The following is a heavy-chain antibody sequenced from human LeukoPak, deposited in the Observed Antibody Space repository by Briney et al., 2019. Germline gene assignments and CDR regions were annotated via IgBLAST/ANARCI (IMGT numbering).Heavy chain of an antibody. D-gene: IGHD5-18*01. CDR1: GGSISSHY. CDR3: ARKAESEDRPGGYSYGYLDP. J-gene: IGHJ5*02. Sequence: SETLSLTCTVSGGSISSHYWSWIRQPPGKGLEGSVYIYYSGSTNYNPSLKSLITISVDTSKNQFSLKLSSVPAADTAVYYCARKAESEDRPGGYSYGYLDPWGQGTLVTVSS. V-gene: IGHV4-59*11. CDR2: IYYSGST.